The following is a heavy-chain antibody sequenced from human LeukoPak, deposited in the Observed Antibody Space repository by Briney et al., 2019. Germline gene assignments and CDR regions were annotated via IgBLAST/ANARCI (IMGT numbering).Heavy chain of an antibody. V-gene: IGHV3-30*18. J-gene: IGHJ3*02. D-gene: IGHD3-10*01. CDR1: GFTFSSYG. CDR2: ISYDGSNK. CDR3: AKDSSESFDS. Sequence: GGSLRLSCADSGFTFSSYGMQWVRQAPGKGLEWVAVISYDGSNKYYADSVKGRFTISRDNSKKTLYLQMNSLRAEDTAVYYCAKDSSESFDSWGQGTMVTVSS.